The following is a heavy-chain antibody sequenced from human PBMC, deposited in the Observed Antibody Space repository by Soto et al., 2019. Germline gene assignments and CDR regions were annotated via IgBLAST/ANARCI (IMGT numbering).Heavy chain of an antibody. V-gene: IGHV4-39*01. Sequence: QLQLQESGPGLVKPSETLSLTCTVSGGSISSSSYYWGWIRQPPGKGLEWIGSIYYSGSTYYNPSLKSRVPLSVDTSKNQCSLTQISVTAADTDVYYCARSPGYSSSWNPYVDYWGQGTLVTVSS. CDR1: GGSISSSSYY. J-gene: IGHJ4*02. CDR2: IYYSGST. CDR3: ARSPGYSSSWNPYVDY. D-gene: IGHD6-13*01.